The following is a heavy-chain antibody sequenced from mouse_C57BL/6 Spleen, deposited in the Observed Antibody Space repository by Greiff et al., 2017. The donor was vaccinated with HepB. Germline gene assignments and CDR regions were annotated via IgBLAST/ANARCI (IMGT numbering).Heavy chain of an antibody. CDR1: GYSITSGYY. D-gene: IGHD3-2*02. J-gene: IGHJ4*01. Sequence: VQRVESGPGLVKPSQSLSLTCSVTGYSITSGYYWNWIRQFPGNKLEWMGYISYDGSNNYNPSLKNRISITRDTSKNQFFLKLNSVTTEDTATYYCARRTGSYAMDYWGQGTSVTVSS. CDR3: ARRTGSYAMDY. CDR2: ISYDGSN. V-gene: IGHV3-6*01.